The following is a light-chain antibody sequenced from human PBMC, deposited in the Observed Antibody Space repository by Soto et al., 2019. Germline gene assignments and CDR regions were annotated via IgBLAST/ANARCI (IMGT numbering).Light chain of an antibody. V-gene: IGKV3-20*01. CDR3: QQYGSSQFT. Sequence: EIVLTQSPGTLSLSPGERATLSCRASQSVSSSYLAWYQQKPGQAPRLLIYGASSRATGIPDRFSGSGSGTDFTLTISRLEPEEFAMYYCQQYGSSQFTFGHRTKVDIK. J-gene: IGKJ3*01. CDR1: QSVSSSY. CDR2: GAS.